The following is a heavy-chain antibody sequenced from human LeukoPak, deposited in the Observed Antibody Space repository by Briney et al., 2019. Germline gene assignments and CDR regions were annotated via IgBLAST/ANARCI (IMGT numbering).Heavy chain of an antibody. V-gene: IGHV3-7*01. CDR1: GFPFSRYW. CDR2: IKKDGSAK. CDR3: ERAGGSI. J-gene: IGHJ4*02. D-gene: IGHD3-10*01. Sequence: GGPLRLFCAASGFPFSRYWMSCVRQAPGKGLEWMTNIKKDGSAKYYVYSVKGRFTISRDNAKNSLDLQMNSLRADDTAVYYCERAGGSIWGQGTLVTVSS.